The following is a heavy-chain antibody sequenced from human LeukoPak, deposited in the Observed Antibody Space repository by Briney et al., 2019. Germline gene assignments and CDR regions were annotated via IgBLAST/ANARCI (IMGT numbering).Heavy chain of an antibody. V-gene: IGHV3-30*02. Sequence: GGSLKLSCAASGFTLSDYGMHWVRQAPGKGLEWVAFVRYDGSYNYYANSVKGRFTISRDNSKNTVYLQMNSLRPDDTAVYYCAKDRITMRYYFDYWGQGTLVTVPS. CDR2: VRYDGSYN. CDR3: AKDRITMRYYFDY. D-gene: IGHD3-10*01. J-gene: IGHJ4*02. CDR1: GFTLSDYG.